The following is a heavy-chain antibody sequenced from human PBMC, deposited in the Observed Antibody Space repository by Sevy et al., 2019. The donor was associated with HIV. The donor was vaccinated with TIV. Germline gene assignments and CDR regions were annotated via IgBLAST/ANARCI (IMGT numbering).Heavy chain of an antibody. J-gene: IGHJ6*02. D-gene: IGHD4-17*01. V-gene: IGHV3-30-3*01. Sequence: VGSLRLSCAASGFAFTNYYAMHWVRQAPGKGLEWVALISFDESDKYYADSVKGRFTISRDNFKNTLYLQMNSLTTEDTAVYYCARPRANYVDNYFFYAMDVWGQGTTVTVSS. CDR3: ARPRANYVDNYFFYAMDV. CDR2: ISFDESDK. CDR1: GFAFTNYYA.